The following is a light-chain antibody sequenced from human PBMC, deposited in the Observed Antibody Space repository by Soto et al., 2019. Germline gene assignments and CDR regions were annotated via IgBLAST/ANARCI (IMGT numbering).Light chain of an antibody. J-gene: IGLJ2*01. CDR1: SSDVGGYNY. V-gene: IGLV2-14*01. Sequence: QSALTHPASVSGSPRQSTTISCTATSSDVGGYNYYSWYPQHPGKAPKLMIYEVSYRPSGVYNRLSGSKSGNTPSLTISGLQAEDEADYDCSSYTSSSTVVVGGGTKLTVL. CDR3: SSYTSSSTVV. CDR2: EVS.